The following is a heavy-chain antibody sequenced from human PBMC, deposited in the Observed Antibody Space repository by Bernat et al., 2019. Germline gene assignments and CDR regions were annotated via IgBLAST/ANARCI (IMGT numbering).Heavy chain of an antibody. V-gene: IGHV1-18*01. CDR2: ISAYNGNT. CDR3: ARLNSSGWYVGYCYYYGMDV. D-gene: IGHD6-19*01. J-gene: IGHJ6*02. CDR1: GYTFTSYG. Sequence: QVQLVQSGAEVKKPGASVRVSCKASGYTFTSYGISWVRQAPGQGLEWMGWISAYNGNTNYAQKLQGRGTMTTDTSTSTAYMELRSLRSDDTAVYYCARLNSSGWYVGYCYYYGMDVWGQGTTVTVSS.